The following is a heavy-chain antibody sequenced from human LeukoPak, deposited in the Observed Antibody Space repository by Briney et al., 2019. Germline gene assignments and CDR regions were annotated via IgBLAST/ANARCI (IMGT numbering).Heavy chain of an antibody. CDR1: GGCITSHF. CDR2: IYHSGIT. D-gene: IGHD1-26*01. V-gene: IGHV4-59*11. CDR3: ARDGYSGSSLFDY. J-gene: IGHJ4*02. Sequence: SETLSLTCTVSGGCITSHFWSWIRQPPGKGLEWIGYIYHSGITNYNPSLKSRVTISVDTSKNQFSLKLSSVTAADTAVYYCARDGYSGSSLFDYWGQGTLVTVSS.